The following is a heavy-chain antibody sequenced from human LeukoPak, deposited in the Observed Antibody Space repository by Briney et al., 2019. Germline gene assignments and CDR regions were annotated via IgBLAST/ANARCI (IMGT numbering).Heavy chain of an antibody. J-gene: IGHJ4*02. CDR3: ARDSGEWLLALGY. D-gene: IGHD3-3*01. CDR1: GYTFTSYY. CDR2: INPSGGST. V-gene: IGHV1-46*01. Sequence: ASVKVSCKASGYTFTSYYMHWVRQAPGQGLEWMGIINPSGGSTSYAQKFQGRVTMTRDTSTCTVYMVLSSLRSEDTAVYYCARDSGEWLLALGYWGQGTLVTVSS.